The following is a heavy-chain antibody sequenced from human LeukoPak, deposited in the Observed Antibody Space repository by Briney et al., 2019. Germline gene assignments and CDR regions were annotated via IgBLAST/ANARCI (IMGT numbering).Heavy chain of an antibody. CDR2: ISAYNGNT. Sequence: ASVNVSCKASGYTFPSYGISWLRQAPGQGLAWIGWISAYNGNTNYAQKLQGRVTMTTDPSTSTAYMELRSLRSDDTAVYYCARDRHSSGWYSQAFDPWGQGTLVTVSS. CDR3: ARDRHSSGWYSQAFDP. D-gene: IGHD6-19*01. CDR1: GYTFPSYG. J-gene: IGHJ5*02. V-gene: IGHV1-18*01.